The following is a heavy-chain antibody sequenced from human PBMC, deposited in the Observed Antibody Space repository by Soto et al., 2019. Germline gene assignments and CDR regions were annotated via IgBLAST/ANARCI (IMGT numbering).Heavy chain of an antibody. V-gene: IGHV3-23*01. Sequence: EVRLLESGGDSVQPGGSLRLSCAASGFTLSTYAMSWVRQAPGKGLEWVSSISDSGSRTYYADSVKGRFTISRDNSKKTLFLHMISLRAEDTALYYCARGMWAPDFWGQGTLVTVSS. D-gene: IGHD1-26*01. J-gene: IGHJ4*02. CDR1: GFTLSTYA. CDR2: ISDSGSRT. CDR3: ARGMWAPDF.